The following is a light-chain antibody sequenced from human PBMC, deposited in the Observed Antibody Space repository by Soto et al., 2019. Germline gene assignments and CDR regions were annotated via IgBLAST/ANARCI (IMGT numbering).Light chain of an antibody. CDR1: QSISSY. V-gene: IGKV1-39*01. CDR3: QQSYRAPT. Sequence: DIQMTQSPSSLSASVGDRVTITCRSSQSISSYLNWYQQTPGRAPKLLITGASSLQSGVPPRFSGRGSGTEFTLTISSLHPEDSATYYCQQSYRAPTFGQGTKVEVK. CDR2: GAS. J-gene: IGKJ1*01.